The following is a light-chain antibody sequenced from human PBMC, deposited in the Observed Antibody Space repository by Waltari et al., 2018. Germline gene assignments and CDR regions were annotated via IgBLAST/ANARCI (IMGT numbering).Light chain of an antibody. CDR1: QSVGSN. V-gene: IGKV3-15*01. CDR3: QQYDRWPPYT. CDR2: DAS. J-gene: IGKJ2*01. Sequence: LMTQSPAILSVSPGERATLSCRASQSVGSNLAWYQQKPGQAPRLLIYDASTRATGIPARFSGSGSGTDFTLTITSMQSEDFAVYYCQQYDRWPPYTFGQGTKLEIK.